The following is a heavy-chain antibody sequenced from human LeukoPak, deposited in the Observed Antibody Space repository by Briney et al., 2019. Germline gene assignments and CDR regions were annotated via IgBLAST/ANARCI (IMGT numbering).Heavy chain of an antibody. Sequence: GRSLRLSCAASGFTFSSYAMHWVRQAPGKGLEWVAVISYDGSNKYYADSVKGRFTISRDNPKNPLYLQMNSLRAEDTAVYHCARGPYYYDSSGYLDYWGQGTLVTVSS. CDR3: ARGPYYYDSSGYLDY. CDR1: GFTFSSYA. V-gene: IGHV3-30*04. J-gene: IGHJ4*02. D-gene: IGHD3-22*01. CDR2: ISYDGSNK.